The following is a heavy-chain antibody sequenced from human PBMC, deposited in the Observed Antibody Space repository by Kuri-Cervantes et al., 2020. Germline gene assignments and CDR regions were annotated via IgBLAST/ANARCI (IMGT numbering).Heavy chain of an antibody. CDR1: GYTFTGYY. J-gene: IGHJ4*02. Sequence: ASVKVSCKASGYTFTGYYMHWVRQAPGQGLEWMGWINPNSGGTNYAQKFQGRVTMTRDTPISTAYMELSRLRSDDTAVYYCARGIWFGELDGDYWGQGTLVTVSS. CDR3: ARGIWFGELDGDY. CDR2: INPNSGGT. D-gene: IGHD3-10*01. V-gene: IGHV1-2*02.